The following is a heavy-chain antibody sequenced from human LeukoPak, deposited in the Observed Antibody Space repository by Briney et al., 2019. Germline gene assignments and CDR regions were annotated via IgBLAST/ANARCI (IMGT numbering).Heavy chain of an antibody. J-gene: IGHJ4*02. CDR1: GSTVSSNY. CDR3: ARGERWLQLDY. D-gene: IGHD5-24*01. Sequence: GGSLRLSCAASGSTVSSNYVSWVRQAPGKGLEWVSVIYSGGGTYYADSVKGRFTISRDNSKNTLYLQMNSLRAEDTAVYYCARGERWLQLDYWGQGTLVTVSS. V-gene: IGHV3-53*01. CDR2: IYSGGGT.